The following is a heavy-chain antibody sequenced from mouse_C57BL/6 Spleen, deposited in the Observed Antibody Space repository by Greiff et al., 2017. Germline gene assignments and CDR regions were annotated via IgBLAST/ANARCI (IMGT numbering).Heavy chain of an antibody. CDR3: ARHRDYSNYPYYFDY. CDR1: GFTFSSYG. V-gene: IGHV5-6*02. J-gene: IGHJ2*01. D-gene: IGHD2-5*01. Sequence: DVMLVESGGDLVKPGGSLKLSCAASGFTFSSYGMSWVRQTPDKRLEWVATISSGGSYTYSPDSVKGRFTISRDNAKNTLYLQMSSLKSEDTAMYYCARHRDYSNYPYYFDYWGQGTTLTVSS. CDR2: ISSGGSYT.